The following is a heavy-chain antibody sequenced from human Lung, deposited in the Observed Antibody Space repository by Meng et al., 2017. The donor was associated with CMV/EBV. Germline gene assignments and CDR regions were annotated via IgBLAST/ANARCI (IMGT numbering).Heavy chain of an antibody. CDR2: IYYSGST. Sequence: SXTLSPXCTAPGGPISSYYWSWIRQPPGKGLEWIGYIYYSGSTNYNPSLKSRVTISVDTSKNQLSLKLSSVTAADTDVYYCARTPGGTIFGVVDFDYWGQGXLVTVSS. V-gene: IGHV4-59*01. CDR1: GGPISSYY. D-gene: IGHD3-3*01. CDR3: ARTPGGTIFGVVDFDY. J-gene: IGHJ4*02.